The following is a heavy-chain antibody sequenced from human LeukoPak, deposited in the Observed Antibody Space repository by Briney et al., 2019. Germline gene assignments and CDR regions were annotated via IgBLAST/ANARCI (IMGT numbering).Heavy chain of an antibody. J-gene: IGHJ4*02. CDR3: ARAPGNKVEPVDY. D-gene: IGHD5-12*01. CDR2: IYYSGST. CDR1: GGSISSGGYS. Sequence: PSQTLSLTCAVSGGSISSGGYSWSWIRQPPGKGLEWIGCIYYSGSTFFNPSLQSRVTISVDTPKNQFSLKLSFVTAADTAVYYCARAPGNKVEPVDYWGQGTLVTVST. V-gene: IGHV4-30-4*08.